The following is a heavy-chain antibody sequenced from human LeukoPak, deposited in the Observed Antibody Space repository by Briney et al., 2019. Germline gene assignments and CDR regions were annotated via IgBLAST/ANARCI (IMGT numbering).Heavy chain of an antibody. CDR3: ARGGEGYPLPHYFDY. Sequence: SQTLSLTCTVSGGSISSGDYYWSWIRQPPGKGLEWIGYIYYSGSTYYNPSLKSRVTISVDTSKNQFSLKLSSVTAADTAVYYCARGGEGYPLPHYFDYWGQGTLVTVSS. CDR2: IYYSGST. J-gene: IGHJ4*02. CDR1: GGSISSGDYY. D-gene: IGHD5-18*01. V-gene: IGHV4-30-4*01.